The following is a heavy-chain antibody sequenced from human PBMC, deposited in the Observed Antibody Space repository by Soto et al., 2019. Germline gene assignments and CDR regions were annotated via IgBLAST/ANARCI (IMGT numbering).Heavy chain of an antibody. CDR3: AVARVPGGWELQLNYLDY. J-gene: IGHJ4*02. CDR2: IYHSGST. Sequence: ETLSLSCAVSGYSISSGYYWCWIRQPPGKGLEWIVSIYHSGSTYYNPSLKIRVTISVDTSKNQFSLKLSSVTAADTAVYYCAVARVPGGWELQLNYLDYWGQGTLVTVSS. D-gene: IGHD1-26*01. CDR1: GYSISSGYY. V-gene: IGHV4-38-2*01.